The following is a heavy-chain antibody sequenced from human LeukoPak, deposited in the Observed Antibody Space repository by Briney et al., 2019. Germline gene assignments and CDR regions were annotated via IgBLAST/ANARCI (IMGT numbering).Heavy chain of an antibody. D-gene: IGHD2-8*01. CDR2: IIPIFGTA. CDR3: AREYCTNGVCYGYFDY. Sequence: GASVKVSCKASGGTFSSYAISWVRQAPGQGLEWMGGIIPIFGTANYAQKFQGRVTITADESTSTAYMELSSLRSEDTAVYYCAREYCTNGVCYGYFDYWGQGTLVTVSS. V-gene: IGHV1-69*13. CDR1: GGTFSSYA. J-gene: IGHJ4*02.